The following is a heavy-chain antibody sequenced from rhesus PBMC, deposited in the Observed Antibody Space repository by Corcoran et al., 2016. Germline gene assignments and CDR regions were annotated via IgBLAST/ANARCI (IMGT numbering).Heavy chain of an antibody. CDR1: VGSIRSRH. Sequence: QLLLQESGPGLVKPSETLSVTCAVSVGSIRSRHWSWILQAPGKGLVWIGYIDGSGSTTNCTPALMRRYTRSRDTSTSQFSLELGSVTAAEPAVYYCVRVSTSLDVWGRGVLGTGSS. D-gene: IGHD2-15*01. J-gene: IGHJ5-2*02. CDR2: IDGSGSTT. CDR3: VRVSTSLDV. V-gene: IGHV4-169*01.